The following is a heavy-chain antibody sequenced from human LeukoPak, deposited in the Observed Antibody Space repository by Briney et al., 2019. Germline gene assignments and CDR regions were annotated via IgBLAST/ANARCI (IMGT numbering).Heavy chain of an antibody. Sequence: SETLSLTCAVYGGSFSDYYWSWIRQPPGKGLEWIGEINHSGSTNYNPSLKSRVTISVDTSKNQFSLKLSSVTAADTAVYYCARGHPYYYGSGSRSDYWGQGTLVTVSS. CDR3: ARGHPYYYGSGSRSDY. CDR1: GGSFSDYY. V-gene: IGHV4-34*01. D-gene: IGHD3-10*01. J-gene: IGHJ4*02. CDR2: INHSGST.